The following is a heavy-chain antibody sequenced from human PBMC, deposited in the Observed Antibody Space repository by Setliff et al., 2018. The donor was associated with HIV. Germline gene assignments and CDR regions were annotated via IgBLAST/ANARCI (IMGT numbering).Heavy chain of an antibody. D-gene: IGHD4-17*01. CDR1: GGSIFNGSSW. J-gene: IGHJ6*03. V-gene: IGHV4-39*01. CDR2: IYYRGGI. CDR3: VRHTAVNISPSGMGYYYIDV. Sequence: SETLSLTCTVSGGSIFNGSSWWGWVRQPPGKPLEWLATIYYRGGIFYDPSLKSRITMSLDTSKNQFSVNLRAVTAADTAVYYCVRHTAVNISPSGMGYYYIDVWDKGTSVTVSS.